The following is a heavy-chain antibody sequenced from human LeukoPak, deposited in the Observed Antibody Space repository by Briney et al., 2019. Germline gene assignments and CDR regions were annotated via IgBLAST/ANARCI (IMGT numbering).Heavy chain of an antibody. J-gene: IGHJ5*02. Sequence: GASVKVSCKASGYTFTGYYVHWVRQTPGQGLEWMGWINPNNGGTNYAQKFQGRVTMTRDTSISTAYMELSRLRSDDTAVYYCARGAVTTLYNWFDPWGQGTLVTVSS. CDR1: GYTFTGYY. CDR2: INPNNGGT. D-gene: IGHD4-17*01. CDR3: ARGAVTTLYNWFDP. V-gene: IGHV1-2*02.